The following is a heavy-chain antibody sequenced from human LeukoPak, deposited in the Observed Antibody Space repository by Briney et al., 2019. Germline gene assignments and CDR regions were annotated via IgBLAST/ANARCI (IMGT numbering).Heavy chain of an antibody. D-gene: IGHD6-19*01. CDR3: ARDRSAVAGDS. J-gene: IGHJ4*02. Sequence: PSETLSLTCTVSGGSISSSSYYWGWIRQPPGKGLEWIGSIYYSGSTYYNPSLKSRVTISVDTSKNQFSLQLNSVTPEDTAVYYCARDRSAVAGDSWGQGTLVTVSS. V-gene: IGHV4-39*02. CDR2: IYYSGST. CDR1: GGSISSSSYY.